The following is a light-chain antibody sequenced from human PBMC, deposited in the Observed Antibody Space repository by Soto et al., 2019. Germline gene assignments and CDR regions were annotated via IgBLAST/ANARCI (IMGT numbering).Light chain of an antibody. CDR2: DAS. V-gene: IGKV3-20*01. CDR1: QSVSSY. J-gene: IGKJ1*01. Sequence: ETVMTRSPATLSVSPVERATLSCRASQSVSSYLAWYQQKPGQAPRLLIYDASSRATGIPDRFSGTGSGTDFTLTISRLEPEDFAVYYCQQYDSSPKTFGQGTKVDIK. CDR3: QQYDSSPKT.